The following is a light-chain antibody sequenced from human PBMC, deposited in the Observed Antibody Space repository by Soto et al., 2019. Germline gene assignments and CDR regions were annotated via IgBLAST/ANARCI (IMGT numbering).Light chain of an antibody. CDR3: QERSNWPT. J-gene: IGKJ4*01. Sequence: EIVLTQSPATLSLSPGESAPLACRASQRFSSYLAWYQQNPGQAPRLIIYDASNRATGIPARFSGSVSGTDFTLTISSLEPADFAVYFCQERSNWPTFGGGTKVE. CDR1: QRFSSY. V-gene: IGKV3-11*01. CDR2: DAS.